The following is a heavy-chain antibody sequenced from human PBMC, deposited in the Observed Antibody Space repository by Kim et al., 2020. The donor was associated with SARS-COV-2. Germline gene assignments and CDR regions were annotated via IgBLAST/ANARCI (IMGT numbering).Heavy chain of an antibody. D-gene: IGHD3-10*01. Sequence: ASVKVSCKASGYTFTSYDINWVRQATGQGLEWMGWMNPNSGNTGYAQKFQGRVTMTRNTSISTAYMELSSLRSEDTAVYYCARGRRGITMVRDNNWFDPWGQGTLVTVSS. CDR2: MNPNSGNT. J-gene: IGHJ5*02. CDR3: ARGRRGITMVRDNNWFDP. CDR1: GYTFTSYD. V-gene: IGHV1-8*01.